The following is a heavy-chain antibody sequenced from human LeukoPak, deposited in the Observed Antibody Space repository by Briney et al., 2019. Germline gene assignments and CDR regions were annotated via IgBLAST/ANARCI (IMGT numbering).Heavy chain of an antibody. J-gene: IGHJ4*02. D-gene: IGHD2-2*01. CDR3: ARDPLWGSTSLDY. CDR1: GGSISSGSYY. Sequence: SETLSLTCIVSGGSISSGSYYWSWIRQPAGKGLEWIGRIYTSGSTNYNPSLKSRVTISVDTSKNQFSLKLSSVTAADTAVYYCARDPLWGSTSLDYWGQGTLVTVSS. V-gene: IGHV4-61*02. CDR2: IYTSGST.